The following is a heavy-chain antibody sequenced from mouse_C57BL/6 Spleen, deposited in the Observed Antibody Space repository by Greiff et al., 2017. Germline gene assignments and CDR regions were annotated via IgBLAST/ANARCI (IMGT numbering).Heavy chain of an antibody. D-gene: IGHD3-1*01. V-gene: IGHV5-17*01. Sequence: EVKLEESVGGLVKPGGSLKLSCAASGFTFRDYGMHWVRQAPEQGLAWVAYISSARSPIYYADTVKGRFTISRDNAKNTLFLQMTRLGSEDTAMCYCARGAPGFAYWGQGTLVTVSA. CDR3: ARGAPGFAY. J-gene: IGHJ3*01. CDR2: ISSARSPI. CDR1: GFTFRDYG.